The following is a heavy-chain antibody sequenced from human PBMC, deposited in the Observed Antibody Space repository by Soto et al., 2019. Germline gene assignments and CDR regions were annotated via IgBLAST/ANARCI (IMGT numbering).Heavy chain of an antibody. D-gene: IGHD3-22*01. V-gene: IGHV5-51*01. Sequence: SLKISCKGSGYSFTNYWIGWVRQMPGKGLEWMGIISPGDSDTRYSPTFQGQVTMSADKSTSTAYLQWSSLKASDTAMYYCARLTLAQDSSGYHSFDYWALRTLVTGSS. CDR2: ISPGDSDT. CDR3: ARLTLAQDSSGYHSFDY. CDR1: GYSFTNYW. J-gene: IGHJ4*02.